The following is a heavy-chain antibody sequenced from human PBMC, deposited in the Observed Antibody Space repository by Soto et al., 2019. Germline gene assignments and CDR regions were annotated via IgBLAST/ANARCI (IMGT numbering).Heavy chain of an antibody. CDR2: INPKSGGT. D-gene: IGHD3-22*01. J-gene: IGHJ3*02. Sequence: VKVSCKASGYMFTVYYIHWVRQAPGQGLEWMGWINPKSGGTKYAEKFQGRVSMTGDTSITTAYLELSSLTSDDTAVYYCATDRVAFDMWGQGTKVTVSS. CDR3: ATDRVAFDM. CDR1: GYMFTVYY. V-gene: IGHV1-2*02.